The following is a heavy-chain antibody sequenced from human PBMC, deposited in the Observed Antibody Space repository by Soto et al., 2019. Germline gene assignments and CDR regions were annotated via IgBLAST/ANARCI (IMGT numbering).Heavy chain of an antibody. D-gene: IGHD3-16*02. J-gene: IGHJ3*02. CDR2: ISYDGSNK. CDR3: AKERDYVWGSYRSDAFDI. V-gene: IGHV3-30*18. CDR1: GFTFSSYG. Sequence: GGSLRLSCAASGFTFSSYGMHWVRQAPGKGLEWVAVISYDGSNKYYADSVKGRFTISRDNSKNTLYLQMNSLRAEDTAVYYCAKERDYVWGSYRSDAFDIWGQGAMVTVSS.